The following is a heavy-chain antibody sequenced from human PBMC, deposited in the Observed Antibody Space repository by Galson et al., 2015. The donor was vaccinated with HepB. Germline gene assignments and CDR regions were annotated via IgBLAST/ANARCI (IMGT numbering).Heavy chain of an antibody. V-gene: IGHV3-66*01. D-gene: IGHD1-26*01. CDR2: IYSGGST. CDR3: ARAGLSRAQGGAFDI. J-gene: IGHJ3*02. Sequence: SLRLSCAASGFTVSSNYMSWVRQAPGKGLEWVSVIYSGGSTYYADSAKGRFTISRDNSKNTLYLQMNSLRAEDTAVYYCARAGLSRAQGGAFDIWGQGTMVTVSS. CDR1: GFTVSSNY.